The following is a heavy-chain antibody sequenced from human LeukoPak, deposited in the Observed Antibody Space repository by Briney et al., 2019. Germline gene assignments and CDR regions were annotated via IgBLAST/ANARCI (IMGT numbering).Heavy chain of an antibody. CDR1: GGSFSGYY. Sequence: SETLSLTCAVYGGSFSGYYWSWIRQPPGKGLEWLGEINHSGSTNYNPSLKSRVTISVDTSKNQFSLKLSSVTAADTAVYYCASPACSSTSCYSFDYWGQGTLVTVSS. CDR3: ASPACSSTSCYSFDY. D-gene: IGHD2-2*02. CDR2: INHSGST. V-gene: IGHV4-34*01. J-gene: IGHJ4*02.